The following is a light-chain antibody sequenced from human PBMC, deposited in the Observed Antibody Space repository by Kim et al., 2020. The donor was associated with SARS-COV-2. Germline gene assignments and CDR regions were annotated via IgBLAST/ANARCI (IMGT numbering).Light chain of an antibody. CDR3: QQLNPYPPLMYT. J-gene: IGKJ2*01. CDR2: AAS. CDR1: QGISSS. V-gene: IGKV1-9*01. Sequence: DFPLTQSPSFLSASVGDRVTITCRASQGISSSLAWYQQKPGKAPKLLIYAASTLQGGVPSRFSGSGSGTEFTLTISSLQLEDFATYYCQQLNPYPPLMYTFGQGTKLEI.